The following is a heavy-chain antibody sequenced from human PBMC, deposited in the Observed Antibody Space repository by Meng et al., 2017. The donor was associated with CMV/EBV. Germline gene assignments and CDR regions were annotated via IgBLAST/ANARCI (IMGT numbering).Heavy chain of an antibody. CDR2: INPNTGGT. D-gene: IGHD3-3*02. J-gene: IGHJ5*02. V-gene: IGHV1-2*02. Sequence: ASVKVSCKTSGYTFTGYYIHWVRQAPGQGLEWMGWINPNTGGTNSPQKFQGRVTMTRDTSISTASMELSRLRSDDTAMYYCARVVGINIFGVLIPNWLDPWGQGTLVTRLL. CDR3: ARVVGINIFGVLIPNWLDP. CDR1: GYTFTGYY.